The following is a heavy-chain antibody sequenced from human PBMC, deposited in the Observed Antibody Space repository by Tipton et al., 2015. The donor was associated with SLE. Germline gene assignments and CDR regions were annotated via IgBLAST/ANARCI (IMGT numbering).Heavy chain of an antibody. D-gene: IGHD3-22*01. CDR2: IYHLGST. CDR1: GGSFSGYY. CDR3: ARAMINWFDP. Sequence: TLSLTCAVYGGSFSGYYWSWVRQPPGKGLEWIGDIYHLGSTSYNPSLESRVTILVDTSKNQFSLKLNSVTAADTAVYYCARAMINWFDPWGQGTQVTVSS. V-gene: IGHV4-34*01. J-gene: IGHJ5*02.